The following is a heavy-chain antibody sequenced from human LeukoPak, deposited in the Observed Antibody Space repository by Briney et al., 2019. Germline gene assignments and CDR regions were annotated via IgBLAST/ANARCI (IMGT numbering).Heavy chain of an antibody. CDR2: ITESGST. D-gene: IGHD3-22*01. CDR1: GFTFSTCA. J-gene: IGHJ4*02. V-gene: IGHV3-23*01. Sequence: GGSLRLSCAASGFTFSTCALSWVRQAPGKGLEWASTITESGSTFYSDSVKGRFTISRDNAKATLFLQMDTLRVADTAIYYCAKEARSGYYYFDYGGQGALVTVSS. CDR3: AKEARSGYYYFDY.